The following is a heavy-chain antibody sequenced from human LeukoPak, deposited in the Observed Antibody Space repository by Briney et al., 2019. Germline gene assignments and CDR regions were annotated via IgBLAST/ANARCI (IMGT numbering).Heavy chain of an antibody. CDR1: GGSFSGYY. V-gene: IGHV4-59*08. Sequence: SETLSLTCAVYGGSFSGYYWSWIRQPPGKGLEWIGYICYSGSTNYNPSLKSRVTISVDTSKNQFSLKLSSVTAADTAVYYCARHPFYGDYTGWYFDLWGRGTLVTVSS. D-gene: IGHD4-17*01. CDR3: ARHPFYGDYTGWYFDL. J-gene: IGHJ2*01. CDR2: ICYSGST.